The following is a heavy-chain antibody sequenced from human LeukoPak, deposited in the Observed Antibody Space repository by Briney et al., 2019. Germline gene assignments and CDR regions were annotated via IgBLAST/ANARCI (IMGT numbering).Heavy chain of an antibody. CDR1: GYSFTISW. D-gene: IGHD6-13*01. V-gene: IGHV5-51*01. Sequence: GESLKISCKASGYSFTISWIGWVRQMPGKGLEWMGIIYPGASDIRYSPSFQAHVTISVDKSITTAYMQWSSLKTSDTAMYYCARDMAAAGTDVFDYWGQGTLVTVSS. CDR2: IYPGASDI. CDR3: ARDMAAAGTDVFDY. J-gene: IGHJ4*02.